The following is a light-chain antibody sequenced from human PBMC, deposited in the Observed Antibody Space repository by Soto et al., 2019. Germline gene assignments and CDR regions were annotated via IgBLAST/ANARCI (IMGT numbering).Light chain of an antibody. Sequence: DIQMTQSPSSLSASVGDRVTITCQASQDISNYLNWYQQKPGKAPKLLIYDASNLETGVPSRFSGSGSGTDFTFTISSLQPEDSATYYCQQYDNLPRAFGPGTKLDIK. CDR3: QQYDNLPRA. CDR1: QDISNY. V-gene: IGKV1-33*01. J-gene: IGKJ3*01. CDR2: DAS.